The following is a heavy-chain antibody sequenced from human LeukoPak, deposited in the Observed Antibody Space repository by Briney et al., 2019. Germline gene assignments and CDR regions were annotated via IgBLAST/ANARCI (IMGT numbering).Heavy chain of an antibody. CDR3: AAFIATKLDN. D-gene: IGHD2-15*01. CDR2: IKQDGSEK. J-gene: IGHJ4*02. V-gene: IGHV3-7*01. CDR1: GFTFSSYW. Sequence: GGSLRLSCAASGFTFSSYWMSWVRQAPGKGLEWVANIKQDGSEKYYADSVKGRFIISRDNAKNSLYLQMNSLRAEDTAVYYCAAFIATKLDNWGQGILVTVSS.